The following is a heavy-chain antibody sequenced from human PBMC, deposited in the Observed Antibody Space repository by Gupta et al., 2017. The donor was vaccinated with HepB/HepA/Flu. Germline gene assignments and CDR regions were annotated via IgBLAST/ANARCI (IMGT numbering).Heavy chain of an antibody. Sequence: QITLKESGPTLVKPPQTLTLTCTFSGFSLSNSGVGVCWLRQPPGTAREWLALIYWDADKRYSPILKGKLTITKDNYKNQGVLKMNNMDPLDTATYYCAHSSGNDFWSGYPNYYYYGMDVWGQGTTVTVSS. CDR3: AHSSGNDFWSGYPNYYYYGMDV. D-gene: IGHD3-3*01. J-gene: IGHJ6*02. CDR2: IYWDADK. CDR1: GFSLSNSGVG. V-gene: IGHV2-5*02.